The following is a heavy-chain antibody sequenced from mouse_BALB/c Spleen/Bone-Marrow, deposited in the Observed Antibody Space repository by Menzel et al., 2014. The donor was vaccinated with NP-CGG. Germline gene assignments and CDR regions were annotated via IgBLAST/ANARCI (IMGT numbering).Heavy chain of an antibody. V-gene: IGHV1-80*01. Sequence: VQRVESGAELVRPGSSVKISCKASGYAFSSYWMNWVKQRPGQGLEWIGQIYPGDGDTNYNGNFKDKATLTVDRSSSTAFMQLSSLTSEDSAVYLCARWYRDPHFAMDYWGPGTSVTVSS. CDR1: GYAFSSYW. CDR2: IYPGDGDT. D-gene: IGHD2-14*01. CDR3: ARWYRDPHFAMDY. J-gene: IGHJ4*01.